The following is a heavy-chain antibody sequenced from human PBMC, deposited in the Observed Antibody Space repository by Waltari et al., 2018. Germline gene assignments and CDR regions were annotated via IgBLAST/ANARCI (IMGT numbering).Heavy chain of an antibody. V-gene: IGHV3-7*01. CDR3: ARVGGYYRFDY. Sequence: EVQLVESGGGLVQPGGSLRLSCAASGFTFSSYWMSWVRQAPGKGLEWVANIKKDGSEKYYVDSVKGRFTISRDNAKNSLYLQMNSLRAEDTAVYYCARVGGYYRFDYWGQGTLVTVSS. CDR1: GFTFSSYW. J-gene: IGHJ4*02. D-gene: IGHD3-3*01. CDR2: IKKDGSEK.